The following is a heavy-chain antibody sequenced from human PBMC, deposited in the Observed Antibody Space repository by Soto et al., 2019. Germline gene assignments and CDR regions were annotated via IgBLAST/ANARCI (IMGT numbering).Heavy chain of an antibody. D-gene: IGHD6-13*01. Sequence: SETLSLTCTVSGGSISSGGYYWSWIRQHPGKGLEWIGYIYYSGSTHYNPSLKSRVTISVDTSKNQFSLKLSSVTAADTAVYYCARAVAAAGRDWYFDLWGRGTPVTVS. J-gene: IGHJ2*01. CDR3: ARAVAAAGRDWYFDL. CDR2: IYYSGST. CDR1: GGSISSGGYY. V-gene: IGHV4-31*03.